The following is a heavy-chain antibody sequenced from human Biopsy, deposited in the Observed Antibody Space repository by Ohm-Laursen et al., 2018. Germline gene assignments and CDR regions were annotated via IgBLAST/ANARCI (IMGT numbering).Heavy chain of an antibody. CDR3: ARDETGSSVFGPYYYGMDV. Sequence: ASVKVSCNASGYSFTKYYINWVRQAPGQGLEWMGIINPTGGTTSYAEKFQGRVTLTRDTSTGTVYLELNGLIYEDTALYYCARDETGSSVFGPYYYGMDVWGQGTTVTVSS. V-gene: IGHV1-46*01. D-gene: IGHD3-9*01. CDR1: GYSFTKYY. CDR2: INPTGGTT. J-gene: IGHJ6*02.